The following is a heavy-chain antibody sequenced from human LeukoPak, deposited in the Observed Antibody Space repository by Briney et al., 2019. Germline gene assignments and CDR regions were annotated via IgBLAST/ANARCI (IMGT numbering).Heavy chain of an antibody. D-gene: IGHD6-13*01. CDR3: ASMQQQPSGSY. Sequence: GGSLRLSCAASGFTFSSYSMNWVRQAPGKGLGWVSSISSSSSYIYYADSVKGRFTISRDNAKNSLYLQMNSLRAEDTAVYYCASMQQQPSGSYWGQGALVTVSS. CDR1: GFTFSSYS. V-gene: IGHV3-21*01. CDR2: ISSSSSYI. J-gene: IGHJ4*02.